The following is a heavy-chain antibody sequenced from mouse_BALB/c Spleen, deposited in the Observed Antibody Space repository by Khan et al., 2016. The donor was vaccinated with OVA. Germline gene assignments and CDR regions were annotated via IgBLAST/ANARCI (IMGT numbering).Heavy chain of an antibody. V-gene: IGHV3-2*02. D-gene: IGHD4-1*01. J-gene: IGHJ4*01. CDR2: ITNSGST. CDR1: GYSITRDYA. Sequence: EVQLQESGPGLVKPSQSLSLTCTVTGYSITRDYAWNWIRQFPGNKLEWMGYITNSGSTNYNPSLKSRISITRDTSKNQFSLQLNSVTTEDTATYYCASELGRYYAMDYWGQGTSVTVSS. CDR3: ASELGRYYAMDY.